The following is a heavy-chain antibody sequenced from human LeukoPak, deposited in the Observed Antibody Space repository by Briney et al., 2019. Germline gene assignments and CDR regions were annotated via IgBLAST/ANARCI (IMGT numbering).Heavy chain of an antibody. CDR3: TTVGNLLLWFGEGRYYMDV. CDR2: IKSKTDGDTT. CDR1: GFTFSNAW. V-gene: IGHV3-15*01. D-gene: IGHD3-10*01. Sequence: PGGSLRLSCAASGFTFSNAWMSWVRQAPGKGLEWVGRIKSKTDGDTTDYAAPVKGRFTISRDDSKNTLYLQMNSLKTEDTAVYYCTTVGNLLLWFGEGRYYMDVWGKGTTVTISS. J-gene: IGHJ6*03.